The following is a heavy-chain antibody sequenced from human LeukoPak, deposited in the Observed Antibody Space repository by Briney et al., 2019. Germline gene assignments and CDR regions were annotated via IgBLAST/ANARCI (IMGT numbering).Heavy chain of an antibody. CDR3: ARQGSFDWLLSVGDDAFDI. Sequence: GASVKVSCKASGYTFTDYYMHWVRQAPGQGLEWMGWINPNSGGTNYAQKFQGRVTMTRDTSISTAYMELSRLRSDDTAVYYCARQGSFDWLLSVGDDAFDIWGQGTMVTASS. CDR1: GYTFTDYY. V-gene: IGHV1-2*02. CDR2: INPNSGGT. D-gene: IGHD3-9*01. J-gene: IGHJ3*02.